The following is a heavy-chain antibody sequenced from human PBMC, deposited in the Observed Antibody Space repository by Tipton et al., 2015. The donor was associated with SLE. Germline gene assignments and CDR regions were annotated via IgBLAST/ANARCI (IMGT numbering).Heavy chain of an antibody. J-gene: IGHJ4*02. CDR2: IKSKTDGGTT. CDR1: GFTFSDAW. D-gene: IGHD3-3*01. Sequence: GSLRLSCAASGFTFSDAWMTWVRQAPGKGLEWVGRIKSKTDGGTTDYAAPVKGRFTISRDDSINTLYLQMNSLKTEDTAVYSCFQGSGYYIDSWGQGTLVTVSS. V-gene: IGHV3-15*01. CDR3: FQGSGYYIDS.